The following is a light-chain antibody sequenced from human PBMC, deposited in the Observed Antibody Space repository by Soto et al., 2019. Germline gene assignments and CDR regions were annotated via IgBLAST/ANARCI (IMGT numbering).Light chain of an antibody. V-gene: IGKV3-20*01. CDR2: GAS. CDR1: QSISTNF. CDR3: QQYSSSSYT. J-gene: IGKJ2*01. Sequence: IVLTQSPGTLSLSPGERATLSCRASQSISTNFLAWYQHKPGQAPRLLIFGASRRAPGIPDRFSGSGSGIDFTLSISGLEPEDFAVYYCQQYSSSSYTFGQGTKLDIK.